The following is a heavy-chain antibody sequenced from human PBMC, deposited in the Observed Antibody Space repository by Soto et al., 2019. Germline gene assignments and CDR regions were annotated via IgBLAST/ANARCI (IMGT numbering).Heavy chain of an antibody. J-gene: IGHJ4*02. CDR1: GYTFTSYG. V-gene: IGHV1-18*01. Sequence: ASVKVSCKASGYTFTSYGISWVRQAPGQGLEWMGWISACNGNTNYAQKLQGRVTMTTDTSTSTAYMELRSLRSDDTAVYYCARWTYYDSSGYVDYWGQGTLVTVSS. D-gene: IGHD3-22*01. CDR3: ARWTYYDSSGYVDY. CDR2: ISACNGNT.